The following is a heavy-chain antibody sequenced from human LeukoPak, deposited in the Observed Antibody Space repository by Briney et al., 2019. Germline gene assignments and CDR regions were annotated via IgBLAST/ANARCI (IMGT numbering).Heavy chain of an antibody. CDR3: AKDPIYCSSTSCYGMDV. CDR2: IGGYDSNT. J-gene: IGHJ6*02. CDR1: GFTFGTYD. Sequence: GGSLRLPCTDSGFTFGTYDMTWVRQAPGKGLEWVSSIGGYDSNTYYADSVKGRFTISRDNSKNTLDLQMNSLRAEDTAVYYCAKDPIYCSSTSCYGMDVWGQGTTVTVSS. D-gene: IGHD2-2*01. V-gene: IGHV3-23*01.